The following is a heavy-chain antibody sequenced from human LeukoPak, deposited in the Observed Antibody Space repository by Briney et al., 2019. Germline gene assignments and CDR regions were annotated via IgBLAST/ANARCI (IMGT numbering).Heavy chain of an antibody. CDR2: IVYDGNNK. J-gene: IGHJ3*02. Sequence: PGGSLRLSCAASGFTFSSYAMHWVRQAPGKGLEWVAVIVYDGNNKYYADSVKGRFTISRDNSKNTLYLQMNSLRAEDTAVYYCARSIKGFDWLPDAFDIWGQETMVTVSS. V-gene: IGHV3-30-3*01. CDR3: ARSIKGFDWLPDAFDI. D-gene: IGHD3-9*01. CDR1: GFTFSSYA.